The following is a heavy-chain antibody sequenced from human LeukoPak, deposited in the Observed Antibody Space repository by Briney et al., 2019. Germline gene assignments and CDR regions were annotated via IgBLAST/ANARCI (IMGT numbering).Heavy chain of an antibody. V-gene: IGHV1-2*02. CDR2: INPNSGGT. CDR1: GYTFTGYY. J-gene: IGHJ6*03. D-gene: IGHD3-10*01. CDR3: ASRKTYYYGSGSYDYYYYYYMDV. Sequence: ASVKVSCKASGYTFTGYYMHWVRQAPGQGLEWMGWINPNSGGTNYAQKFQGRVTMTRDTSISTAYMELSRLRSDDTAVYYCASRKTYYYGSGSYDYYYYYYMDVWGKGTTVTISS.